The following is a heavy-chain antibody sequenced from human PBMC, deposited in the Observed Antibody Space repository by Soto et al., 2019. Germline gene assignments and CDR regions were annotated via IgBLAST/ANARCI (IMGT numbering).Heavy chain of an antibody. V-gene: IGHV4-30-4*01. Sequence: PSETLSLTCTVSGGSISSGDYYWSWIRQPPGKGLEWIGYIYYSGSTYYNPSLKSRVTISVDTSKNQFSLKLSSATAADTAVYYCARVPAAQPYYYGMDVWGQGTTVTVSS. CDR2: IYYSGST. J-gene: IGHJ6*02. CDR3: ARVPAAQPYYYGMDV. CDR1: GGSISSGDYY. D-gene: IGHD2-2*01.